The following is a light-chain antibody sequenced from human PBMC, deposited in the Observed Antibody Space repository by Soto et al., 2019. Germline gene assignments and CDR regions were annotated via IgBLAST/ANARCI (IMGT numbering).Light chain of an antibody. CDR3: QQYYDTPRT. CDR1: QSISRY. V-gene: IGKV3-11*01. J-gene: IGKJ1*01. Sequence: EIALTQSPATLSLSPGERATLSCRASQSISRYLAWYQQKPGQAPRLLIYDASNRATGIPARFSGSGSGTDFTLTISSLQAEDVALYYCQQYYDTPRTFGQGTKVEIK. CDR2: DAS.